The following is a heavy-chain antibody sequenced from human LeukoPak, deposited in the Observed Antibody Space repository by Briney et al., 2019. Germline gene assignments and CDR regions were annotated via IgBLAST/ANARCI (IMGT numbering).Heavy chain of an antibody. V-gene: IGHV3-74*01. J-gene: IGHJ5*02. CDR2: INSDGSST. D-gene: IGHD1-7*01. CDR1: GFTFSSYW. CDR3: ARDRNWNFLPEFDP. Sequence: GGSLRLSCAASGFTFSSYWMHWLRQAPGKGLVGVSRINSDGSSTTYADSVKGRFTISRDNAKNTLYLQMNSLRAEDTAVYYCARDRNWNFLPEFDPWGQGTLVTVSS.